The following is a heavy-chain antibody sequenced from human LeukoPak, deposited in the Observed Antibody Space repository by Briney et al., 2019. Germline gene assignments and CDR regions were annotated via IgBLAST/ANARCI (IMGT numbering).Heavy chain of an antibody. Sequence: GGSLRLSCAASGFTVSSNYMSWVRQAPGKGLEWVSVIYSGGSTYYADSVKGRFTISRDNSKNTLYLQMNSLRAEDTAVYYCAEEESSGYYYYYYGMDVWGQGTTVTVSS. V-gene: IGHV3-53*05. J-gene: IGHJ6*02. D-gene: IGHD3-22*01. CDR3: AEEESSGYYYYYYGMDV. CDR1: GFTVSSNY. CDR2: IYSGGST.